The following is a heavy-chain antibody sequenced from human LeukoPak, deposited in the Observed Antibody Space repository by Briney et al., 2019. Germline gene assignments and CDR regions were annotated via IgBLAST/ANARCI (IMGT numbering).Heavy chain of an antibody. Sequence: ASVKVSCKASGYTFTGYYMHWVRQAPGQGLEWMGWINPNSGGTNYAQKFQGRVTMTRDTSISTAYMELSRLRSDDTAVYYCARDRVTMIVVGRKREFDYWGQGTLVTVSS. D-gene: IGHD3-22*01. V-gene: IGHV1-2*02. J-gene: IGHJ4*02. CDR2: INPNSGGT. CDR3: ARDRVTMIVVGRKREFDY. CDR1: GYTFTGYY.